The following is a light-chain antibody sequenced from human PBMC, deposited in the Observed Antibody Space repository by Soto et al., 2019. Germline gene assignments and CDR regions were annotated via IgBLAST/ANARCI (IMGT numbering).Light chain of an antibody. CDR1: QSVSSN. Sequence: EIVMTQSPATLSVSPGERATLSCRASQSVSSNLAWYQQKPGQAPRLLIYGASTRATGIPARFSGSGPGTEFTLTISSLQSEDFAVYYCQQYNNWLLYTFGQGTKLEIK. J-gene: IGKJ2*01. CDR2: GAS. CDR3: QQYNNWLLYT. V-gene: IGKV3-15*01.